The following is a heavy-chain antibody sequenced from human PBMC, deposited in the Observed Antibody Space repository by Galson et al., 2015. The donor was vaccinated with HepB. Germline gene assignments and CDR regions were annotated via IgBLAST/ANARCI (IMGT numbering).Heavy chain of an antibody. CDR3: ARDLVPSSWYFSQGAFDI. D-gene: IGHD6-13*01. CDR2: ISWNSGSI. J-gene: IGHJ3*02. Sequence: SLRLSCAASGFTFDDYAMHWVRQAPGKGLEWVSGISWNSGSIGYADSVKGRFTISRDNAKNSLYLQMNSLRAEDTALYYCARDLVPSSWYFSQGAFDIWGQGTMVTVSS. V-gene: IGHV3-9*01. CDR1: GFTFDDYA.